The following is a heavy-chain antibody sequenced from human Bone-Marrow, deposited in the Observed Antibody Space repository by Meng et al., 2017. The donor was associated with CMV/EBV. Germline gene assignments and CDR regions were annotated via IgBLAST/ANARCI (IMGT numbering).Heavy chain of an antibody. CDR2: IYWDDDK. J-gene: IGHJ5*02. V-gene: IGHV2-5*02. CDR3: ARVDTAMMFDT. Sequence: QITLKESGPTLVKPTQTLTLTCTFSGFPLSTSGVGVGWIRQPPGKALEWLALIYWDDDKRYSPSLKSRLTITKDTSKNQVVLTMTNMDPVDTATYYCARVDTAMMFDTWGQGTLVTVAS. CDR1: GFPLSTSGVG. D-gene: IGHD5-18*01.